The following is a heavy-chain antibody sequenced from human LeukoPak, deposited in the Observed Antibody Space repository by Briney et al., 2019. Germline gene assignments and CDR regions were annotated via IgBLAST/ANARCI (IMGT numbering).Heavy chain of an antibody. J-gene: IGHJ4*02. Sequence: SETLSLTCTVSGGSISSSSYYWGWIRQPPGKGLEWIGSIYYSGSTYYNPSLKSRVTISVDTSKNQFSLKLSSVTAADTAVYYCARDNIAAAGTCFDYWGQGTLVTVSS. D-gene: IGHD6-13*01. V-gene: IGHV4-39*07. CDR2: IYYSGST. CDR3: ARDNIAAAGTCFDY. CDR1: GGSISSSSYY.